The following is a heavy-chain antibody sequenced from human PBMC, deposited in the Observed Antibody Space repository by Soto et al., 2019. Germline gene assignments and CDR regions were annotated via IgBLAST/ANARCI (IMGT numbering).Heavy chain of an antibody. CDR3: ARDALNYYDSSGYYVGWFDP. CDR2: ISAYNGNT. V-gene: IGHV1-18*01. Sequence: QVQLVQSGAEVKKPGASVKVSCEASGYTFTSYGISWVRQAPGQGLEWMGWISAYNGNTNYAQKLQGRVTMTTDTCTRPAYMELRSMRSDDTAVYYCARDALNYYDSSGYYVGWFDPWGQGTLVTVSS. D-gene: IGHD3-22*01. J-gene: IGHJ5*02. CDR1: GYTFTSYG.